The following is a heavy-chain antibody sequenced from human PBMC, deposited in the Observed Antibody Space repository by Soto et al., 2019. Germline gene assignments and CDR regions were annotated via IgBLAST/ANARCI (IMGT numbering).Heavy chain of an antibody. CDR2: IKSKTDGGTT. CDR1: GSTFSNAW. D-gene: IGHD6-6*01. CDR3: TTDNGSSSAVSSVYWFDP. Sequence: GGSLRLSCAASGSTFSNAWMNWVRQAPRKGLEWVGRIKSKTDGGTTDYAAPVKGRFTISRDDSKNTLYLQMNSLKTEDTAVYYCTTDNGSSSAVSSVYWFDPWGQGTLVTVSS. V-gene: IGHV3-15*07. J-gene: IGHJ5*02.